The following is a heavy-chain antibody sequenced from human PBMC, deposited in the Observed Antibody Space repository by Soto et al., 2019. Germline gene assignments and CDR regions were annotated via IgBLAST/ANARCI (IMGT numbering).Heavy chain of an antibody. CDR3: ARVDDMTTVTTGFDY. Sequence: SETLFLTCTVSGGSISSYYWSWIRQPPGKGLEWIGEINHSGSTNYNPSLKSRVTISVDTSKNQFSLKLSSVTAADTAVYYCARVDDMTTVTTGFDYWGQGTLVTVSS. J-gene: IGHJ4*02. CDR2: INHSGST. CDR1: GGSISSYY. D-gene: IGHD4-17*01. V-gene: IGHV4-34*01.